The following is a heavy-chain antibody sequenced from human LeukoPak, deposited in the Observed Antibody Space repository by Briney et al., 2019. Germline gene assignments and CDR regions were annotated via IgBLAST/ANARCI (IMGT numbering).Heavy chain of an antibody. Sequence: GESLKISCKGSGYSFTSYWIGWVREMPGKGLEWMGIIYPGDSDTRYSPSFQGQVTISADKSISTAYLQWSSLKASDTAMYYCARLGSPLLELLHYWFDPWGQGTLVTVSS. CDR3: ARLGSPLLELLHYWFDP. V-gene: IGHV5-51*01. D-gene: IGHD1-7*01. CDR1: GYSFTSYW. J-gene: IGHJ5*02. CDR2: IYPGDSDT.